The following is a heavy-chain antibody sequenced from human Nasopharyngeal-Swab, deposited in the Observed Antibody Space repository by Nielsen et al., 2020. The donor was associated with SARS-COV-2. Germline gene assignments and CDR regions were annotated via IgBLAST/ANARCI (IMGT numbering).Heavy chain of an antibody. CDR2: MYPRDSDT. J-gene: IGHJ4*02. Sequence: GESLKISCKGSGSSFSSYWIGWVRQMPGKGLEWMGIMYPRDSDTRYSPSFQGQVTISADKSISTAYLQWSSLKASDTAMYYCATAYNGNYYWDYWGQGTLVTVSS. D-gene: IGHD1-7*01. CDR3: ATAYNGNYYWDY. CDR1: GSSFSSYW. V-gene: IGHV5-51*01.